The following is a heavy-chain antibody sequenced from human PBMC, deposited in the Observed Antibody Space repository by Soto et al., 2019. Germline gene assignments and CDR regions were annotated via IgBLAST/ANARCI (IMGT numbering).Heavy chain of an antibody. Sequence: SETLSLTCAVSGGSISSGGYSWRLIRQPPGKGLEWIGYIYHIGSTNYNPSLKSRVTISVDKSKNQFSLKLSSVTAADTAVYYCARPAVAGDFDYWGQGTLVTVSS. CDR3: ARPAVAGDFDY. CDR1: GGSISSGGYS. V-gene: IGHV4-30-2*01. CDR2: IYHIGST. D-gene: IGHD6-19*01. J-gene: IGHJ4*02.